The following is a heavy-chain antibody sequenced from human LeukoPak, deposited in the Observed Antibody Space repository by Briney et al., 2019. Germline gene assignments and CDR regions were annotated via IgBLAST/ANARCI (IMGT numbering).Heavy chain of an antibody. Sequence: SETLSLTCAVYGGSFSGYYWSWIRQPPGKGLEWIGYIYYSGSTNYNPSLKSRVTISVDTSKNQFSLKLSSVTAADTAVYYCARSHTQWLAYFDYWGQGTLVTVSS. CDR2: IYYSGST. CDR3: ARSHTQWLAYFDY. CDR1: GGSFSGYY. J-gene: IGHJ4*02. V-gene: IGHV4-59*01. D-gene: IGHD6-19*01.